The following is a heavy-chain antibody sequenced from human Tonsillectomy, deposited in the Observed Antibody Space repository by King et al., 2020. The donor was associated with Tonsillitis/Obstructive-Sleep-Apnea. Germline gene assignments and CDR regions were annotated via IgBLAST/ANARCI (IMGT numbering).Heavy chain of an antibody. J-gene: IGHJ4*02. V-gene: IGHV1-18*01. Sequence: QLVQSGAEVKKPGASVKVSCKASGYSFTSYGISWVRQAPGQGLEWRGWISADKGNTNYAQKPQGRVTMTTDTSTSTAYMELRGLRSDDTAVYYCARAGISIFGVVTVFDYWGQGTLVTVSS. CDR2: ISADKGNT. CDR3: ARAGISIFGVVTVFDY. D-gene: IGHD3-3*01. CDR1: GYSFTSYG.